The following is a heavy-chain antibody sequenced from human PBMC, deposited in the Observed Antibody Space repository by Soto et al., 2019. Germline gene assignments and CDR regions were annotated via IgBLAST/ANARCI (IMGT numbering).Heavy chain of an antibody. D-gene: IGHD3-9*01. Sequence: EVQLVESGGGLVQPGGSLRLSCAASGFTFSRYWMHWVRQAPGEGLVWVSRIKNDGSNTVYADSVKGRFTISRDYAKKTLHLQKNSRRTEDTAVYYCARGPDISTGSPTGAMDVWSQGTTVTVSS. CDR3: ARGPDISTGSPTGAMDV. CDR1: GFTFSRYW. J-gene: IGHJ6*02. V-gene: IGHV3-74*01. CDR2: IKNDGSNT.